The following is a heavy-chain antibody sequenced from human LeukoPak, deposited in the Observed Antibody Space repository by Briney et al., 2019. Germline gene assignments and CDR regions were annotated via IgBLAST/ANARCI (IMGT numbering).Heavy chain of an antibody. CDR1: GFTFSDNY. Sequence: GGSLRLSCAASGFTFSDNYMTWIRQAPGKGLEWVSYITDTGRTTYYADPVKGRFTISRDNAKNSLYLQMNSLRGEDTAVYYCARARKGYYFDYWGQGTLVTVSS. CDR3: ARARKGYYFDY. V-gene: IGHV3-11*04. J-gene: IGHJ4*02. D-gene: IGHD1-14*01. CDR2: ITDTGRTT.